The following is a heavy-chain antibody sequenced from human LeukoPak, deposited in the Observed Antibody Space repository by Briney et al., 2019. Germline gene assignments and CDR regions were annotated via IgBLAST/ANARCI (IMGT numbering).Heavy chain of an antibody. V-gene: IGHV4-4*02. J-gene: IGHJ4*02. CDR3: ARLVPERFFQLNPEGYYDY. D-gene: IGHD3-3*01. CDR1: GTSISLSNW. Sequence: SGTLSLTCAVSGTSISLSNWWTWVRQPPGKGLEWIAEIYHSGTTNYNPSLKSRVTISLDKSRNQFSLNLNSVSAADTAVYYCARLVPERFFQLNPEGYYDYWGQGILVTVSS. CDR2: IYHSGTT.